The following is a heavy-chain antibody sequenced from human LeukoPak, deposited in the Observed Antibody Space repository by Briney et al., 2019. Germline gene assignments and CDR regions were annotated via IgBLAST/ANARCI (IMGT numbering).Heavy chain of an antibody. D-gene: IGHD3-22*01. CDR3: ARDRGSGYLDY. CDR2: IYSGGST. Sequence: PGGSLRLSCAASGVTVSSNYMSWVRQAPGKGLGWVSVIYSGGSTYYADSVKGRFTISRDNSKNTLYLQMNSLRAEDTAVYYCARDRGSGYLDYWGQGTLVTVSS. V-gene: IGHV3-53*01. CDR1: GVTVSSNY. J-gene: IGHJ4*02.